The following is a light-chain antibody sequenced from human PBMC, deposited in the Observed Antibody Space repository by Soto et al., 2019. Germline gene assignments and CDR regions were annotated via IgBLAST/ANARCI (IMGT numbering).Light chain of an antibody. V-gene: IGKV2-30*01. CDR1: QSLVYSDGNTY. Sequence: DVVMTQSPLYLPVTLGQPASISCRSGQSLVYSDGNTYLTWFQQRPGQRPRRLIHKVSKRDSGVPDRFSGSGSGTDFTLKISRVEAEDAGVYYCMQGRHWPYTFGQGTKLEIK. CDR3: MQGRHWPYT. J-gene: IGKJ2*01. CDR2: KVS.